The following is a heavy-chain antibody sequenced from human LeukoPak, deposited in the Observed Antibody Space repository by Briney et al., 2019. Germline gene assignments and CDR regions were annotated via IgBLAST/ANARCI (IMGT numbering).Heavy chain of an antibody. V-gene: IGHV3-9*01. CDR3: AKDSGSYPFDY. Sequence: GRSLRLSCAASGFTFDSYDMPWVRQAPGKGLEWVSGISWNSGSIGYADSVKGRFTISRDNAKNSLYLQMNSLRAEDTALYYCAKDSGSYPFDYWGQGTLVTVSS. CDR1: GFTFDSYD. CDR2: ISWNSGSI. J-gene: IGHJ4*02. D-gene: IGHD1-26*01.